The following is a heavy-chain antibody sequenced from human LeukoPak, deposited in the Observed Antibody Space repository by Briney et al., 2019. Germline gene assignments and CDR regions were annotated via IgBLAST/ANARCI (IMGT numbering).Heavy chain of an antibody. CDR1: GFTFSNYG. CDR3: AKDECSSTSRDGSPGY. V-gene: IGHV3-30*02. CDR2: IRHDVSKK. J-gene: IGHJ4*02. Sequence: GGSLRLSCAASGFTFSNYGMHWVRQAPGKGLEWVAFIRHDVSKKLYTESVKGRFTISKDNPKNTPYLQINSLGPEDTAVYYCAKDECSSTSRDGSPGYWGQGTLVTVSS. D-gene: IGHD2-2*01.